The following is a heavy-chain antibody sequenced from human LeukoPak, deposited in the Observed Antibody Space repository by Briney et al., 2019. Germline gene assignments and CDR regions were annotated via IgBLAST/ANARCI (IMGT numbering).Heavy chain of an antibody. CDR1: GYTLTELS. CDR2: FDPEDGET. V-gene: IGHV1-24*01. D-gene: IGHD2-15*01. CDR3: ATGERLLVRAFDI. J-gene: IGHJ3*02. Sequence: ASVKVSCKVSGYTLTELSMHWVRQAPGKGLEWMGGFDPEDGETIYAQKFQGRVTMTEDTPTDTAYMELSSLRSEDTAVYYCATGERLLVRAFDIWGQGTMVTVSS.